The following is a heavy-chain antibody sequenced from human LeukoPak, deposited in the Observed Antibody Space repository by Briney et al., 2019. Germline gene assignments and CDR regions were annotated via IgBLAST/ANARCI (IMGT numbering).Heavy chain of an antibody. V-gene: IGHV3-21*01. D-gene: IGHD3-9*01. Sequence: PGGSLRLSCAASGFTFSSYSMNWVRQAPGKGLEWVSSISSSSSYIYYADSVKGRFTISRDNAKNSLYLQMNSLRAEDTAVYYCARDHPDYDTLTGYYTAFDPWGQGTLVTVSS. CDR1: GFTFSSYS. CDR3: ARDHPDYDTLTGYYTAFDP. J-gene: IGHJ5*02. CDR2: ISSSSSYI.